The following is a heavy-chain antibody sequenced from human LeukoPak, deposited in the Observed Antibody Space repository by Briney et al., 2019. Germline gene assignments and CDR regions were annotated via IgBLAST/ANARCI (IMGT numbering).Heavy chain of an antibody. CDR2: IYYSGST. Sequence: SETLSLTCTVSGGSISSSSYYWSWIRQPPGKGLEWIGYIYYSGSTNYNPSLKSRVTISVDTSKNQFSLKLSSVTAADTAVYYCARRRAYDFWSGYYTAAFDIWGQGTMVTVSS. D-gene: IGHD3-3*01. V-gene: IGHV4-61*05. CDR1: GGSISSSSYY. J-gene: IGHJ3*02. CDR3: ARRRAYDFWSGYYTAAFDI.